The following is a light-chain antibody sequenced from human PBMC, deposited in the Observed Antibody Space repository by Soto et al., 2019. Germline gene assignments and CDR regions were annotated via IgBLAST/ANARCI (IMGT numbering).Light chain of an antibody. V-gene: IGKV1-5*01. CDR2: DAS. CDR3: QQYSSFSRT. Sequence: IQMTQSPSTLSASLGDRVTITCQTLQTISSWLAWYQQKRGQAPGLLIYDASTLESGVPERFSGSGSGTEFSLTISSLQPEDFATYSCQQYSSFSRTFGQGTKVDIK. CDR1: QTISSW. J-gene: IGKJ1*01.